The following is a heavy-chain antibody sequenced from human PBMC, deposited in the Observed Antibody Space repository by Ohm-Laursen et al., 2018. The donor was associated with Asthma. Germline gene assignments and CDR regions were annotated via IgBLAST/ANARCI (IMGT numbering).Heavy chain of an antibody. CDR3: ARHLAGDSSS. Sequence: SLRLSCAASGFTFSNFAMTWVRQAPGKGLEWVSAVVEGGRGTTYYADSVKGRFTISRDDSKNTLYLQMNSLRVDDTAVYHCARHLAGDSSSWGQGTLVTVSS. V-gene: IGHV3-23*01. J-gene: IGHJ5*02. CDR2: VVEGGRGTT. CDR1: GFTFSNFA. D-gene: IGHD7-27*01.